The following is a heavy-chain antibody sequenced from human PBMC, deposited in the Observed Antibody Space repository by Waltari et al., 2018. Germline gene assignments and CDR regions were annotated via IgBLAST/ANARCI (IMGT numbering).Heavy chain of an antibody. CDR3: ARVVAATAARRHDAFDI. Sequence: QVQLVQSGAEVKKPGSSVKVSCKASGGTFSSYTISWVRQAPGQGLEWMGMIIPILGIANYAQKFQGRVTITADKSTSTAYMELSSLRSEDTAVYYCARVVAATAARRHDAFDIWGQGTMVTVSS. V-gene: IGHV1-69*02. CDR2: IIPILGIA. CDR1: GGTFSSYT. D-gene: IGHD2-15*01. J-gene: IGHJ3*02.